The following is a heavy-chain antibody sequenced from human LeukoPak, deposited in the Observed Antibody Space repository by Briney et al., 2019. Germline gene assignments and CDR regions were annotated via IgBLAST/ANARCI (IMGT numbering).Heavy chain of an antibody. CDR2: ISISDSTI. V-gene: IGHV3-48*03. J-gene: IGHJ3*02. CDR3: GRGGSSGYNYNAFDI. Sequence: PGGSLRLSCAASGLTLSSFEMNWVRQAPGKGLEWVSYISISDSTISYADSVRGRFTISRDNARNSLYLQMNSLRAEDTAVYYCGRGGSSGYNYNAFDIWGQGTMVTVSS. D-gene: IGHD3-22*01. CDR1: GLTLSSFE.